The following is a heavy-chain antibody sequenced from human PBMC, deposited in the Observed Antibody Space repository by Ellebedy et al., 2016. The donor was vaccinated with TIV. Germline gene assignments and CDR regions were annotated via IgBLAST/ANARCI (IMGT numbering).Heavy chain of an antibody. CDR3: ARDHSGSYLYYFDY. V-gene: IGHV3-48*01. J-gene: IGHJ4*02. CDR1: GFTFSSYS. D-gene: IGHD1-26*01. Sequence: GESLKISCAASGFTFSSYSMNWVRQAPGKGLEWVSYISSSSSTIYYADSVKGRFTISRDNSKNTLYLQMNSLRAEDTAVYYCARDHSGSYLYYFDYWGQGTLVTVSS. CDR2: ISSSSSTI.